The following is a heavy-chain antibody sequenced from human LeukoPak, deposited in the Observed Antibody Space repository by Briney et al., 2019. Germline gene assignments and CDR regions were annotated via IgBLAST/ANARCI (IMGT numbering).Heavy chain of an antibody. J-gene: IGHJ5*02. CDR3: ARDAYGYLLNWFDP. V-gene: IGHV3-11*01. CDR2: ISSSGSTI. D-gene: IGHD5-18*01. CDR1: GFTFSDYY. Sequence: GGSLRLSCAASGFTFSDYYMSWIRQAPGKGLEWVSYISSSGSTIYYADSVKGRFTISRDNAKNSLYLQMNSLRAEDTAVYYCARDAYGYLLNWFDPWGQGILVTVSS.